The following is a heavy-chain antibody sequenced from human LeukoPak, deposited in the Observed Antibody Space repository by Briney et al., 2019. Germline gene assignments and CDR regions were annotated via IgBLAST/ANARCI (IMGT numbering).Heavy chain of an antibody. Sequence: PGGSLRLSCAASGFTVSSNYMNWVRQAPGKGLEWVSVTHSGDSTYYADSVKGRFTISRDNSKNTLYLQMNSLRAEDTAVYYCARELRERGTYHGTFDYWGQGTLVTVSS. CDR1: GFTVSSNY. D-gene: IGHD7-27*01. J-gene: IGHJ4*02. V-gene: IGHV3-66*02. CDR2: THSGDST. CDR3: ARELRERGTYHGTFDY.